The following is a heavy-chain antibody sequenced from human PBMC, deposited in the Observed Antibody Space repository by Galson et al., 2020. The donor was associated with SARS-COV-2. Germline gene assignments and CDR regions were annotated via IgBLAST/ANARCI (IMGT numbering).Heavy chain of an antibody. V-gene: IGHV5-51*01. D-gene: IGHD3-22*01. CDR1: GDSFSTYW. Sequence: HGESLKISCQGSGDSFSTYWIDWVRQRPGKGREWMGIIYPDDSDTRYSSSFQGQVTFSADKSSSTAYLQWSSLKASDTATYYCATSNGGDISGYGYDAFDIWGQGTMVTVSS. CDR3: ATSNGGDISGYGYDAFDI. CDR2: IYPDDSDT. J-gene: IGHJ3*02.